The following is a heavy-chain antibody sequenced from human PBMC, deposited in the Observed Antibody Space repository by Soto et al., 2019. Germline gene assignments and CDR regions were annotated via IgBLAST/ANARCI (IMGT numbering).Heavy chain of an antibody. D-gene: IGHD6-19*01. CDR3: ARDKGGSVAGFNWFDP. Sequence: ELHLEESGGGLVQPGGSLRLSCVASGSSVSTFGMNWVRQDPGEGLEWVAYISSSSTTIFYGGSVKGRFTASRDNAENSMYLEMNNLRVEDTAIYYCARDKGGSVAGFNWFDPWGHGTLVTVSS. CDR2: ISSSSTTI. J-gene: IGHJ5*02. CDR1: GSSVSTFG. V-gene: IGHV3-48*01.